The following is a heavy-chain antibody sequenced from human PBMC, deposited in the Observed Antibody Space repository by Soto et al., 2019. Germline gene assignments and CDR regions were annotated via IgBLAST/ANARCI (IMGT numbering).Heavy chain of an antibody. CDR3: AKDSAVVVGAGDWFAP. J-gene: IGHJ5*02. D-gene: IGHD2-15*01. CDR2: ISASGGGT. V-gene: IGHV3-23*01. CDR1: GFTFSSYV. Sequence: EVQLLESGGALVQPGGSLRLSCTASGFTFSSYVMSWVRQAPGKGLEWVSSISASGGGTYYADSVRGRFTISRDNSKDTLHFQMNSLRAEDTAVYYCAKDSAVVVGAGDWFAPWGQGTLVTVSS.